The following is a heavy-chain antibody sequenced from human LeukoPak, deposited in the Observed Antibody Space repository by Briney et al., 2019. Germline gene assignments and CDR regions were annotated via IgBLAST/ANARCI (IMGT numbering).Heavy chain of an antibody. J-gene: IGHJ4*02. V-gene: IGHV4-59*01. CDR3: ARSVIVGALDY. D-gene: IGHD1-26*01. Sequence: SETLSLTCTVSGGSISSYYWSWIRQPPGKGLEWIGYIYYSGSTNYNPSLKSRVTISVDTSKNQFSLKLSSVTAADTAVYYCARSVIVGALDYWGQGTLVTVSS. CDR1: GGSISSYY. CDR2: IYYSGST.